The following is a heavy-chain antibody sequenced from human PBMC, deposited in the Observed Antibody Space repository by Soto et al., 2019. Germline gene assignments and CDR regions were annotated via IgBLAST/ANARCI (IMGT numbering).Heavy chain of an antibody. Sequence: QVQLVQSGAEVKKPGSSVKVSCKASGGTSSSYSFTWVRQAPGQGLEWMGRFNPILGVANYVQKFQGRVTLTADKSTSTAYMELSSLRSEDTAVYYCARGGDSDSSLVYFPHWGQGTLVTVSS. J-gene: IGHJ1*01. D-gene: IGHD3-22*01. CDR2: FNPILGVA. V-gene: IGHV1-69*02. CDR1: GGTSSSYS. CDR3: ARGGDSDSSLVYFPH.